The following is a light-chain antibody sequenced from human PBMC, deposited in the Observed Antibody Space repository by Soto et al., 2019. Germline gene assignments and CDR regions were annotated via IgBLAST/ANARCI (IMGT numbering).Light chain of an antibody. CDR3: QHRHN. V-gene: IGKV3-11*01. CDR1: QSVSRD. Sequence: EIVLTQSPATLSLSPGERATLSCRASQSVSRDFAWYQQKPGQVPRLLIYDASNRATGIPARFSGSGSGTDFTLTSTSLTPEDCAFYYCQHRHNFGPGTKVDFK. J-gene: IGKJ3*01. CDR2: DAS.